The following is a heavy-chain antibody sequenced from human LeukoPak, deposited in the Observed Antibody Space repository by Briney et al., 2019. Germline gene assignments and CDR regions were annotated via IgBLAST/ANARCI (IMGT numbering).Heavy chain of an antibody. J-gene: IGHJ3*02. V-gene: IGHV4-4*02. Sequence: SGTLSLTCAVSGGSIINSNWWSWVRQPPGKGLEWIGEIDHSGSTSYNPSLKSRVTMSVDRSQNQFSLRLSTVTAADTAVYYCARAFRGWELPPDAFDIWGQGTMVTVSS. CDR1: GGSIINSNW. D-gene: IGHD1-26*01. CDR2: IDHSGST. CDR3: ARAFRGWELPPDAFDI.